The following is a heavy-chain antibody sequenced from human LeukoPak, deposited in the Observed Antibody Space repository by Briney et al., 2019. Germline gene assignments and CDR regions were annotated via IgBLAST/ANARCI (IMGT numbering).Heavy chain of an antibody. J-gene: IGHJ6*02. V-gene: IGHV3-30-3*01. CDR1: GFTFSSYE. CDR2: VSYDGSNK. Sequence: GGSLRLSCAVSGFTFSSYEMNWVRQAPGKGLEWVAVVSYDGSNKYYADSVQGRFTISRDNSRNTLHLQMNSLRADDTAVYYCARDTHYYDPSAYYSRGEYYHHGMDAWGQGTPVTASS. D-gene: IGHD3-22*01. CDR3: ARDTHYYDPSAYYSRGEYYHHGMDA.